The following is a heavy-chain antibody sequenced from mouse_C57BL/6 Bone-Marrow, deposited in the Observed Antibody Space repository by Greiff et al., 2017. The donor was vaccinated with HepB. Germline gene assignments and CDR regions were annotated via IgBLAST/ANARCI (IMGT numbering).Heavy chain of an antibody. D-gene: IGHD1-1*01. V-gene: IGHV6-6*01. CDR3: TRGRFITTVPFAY. CDR1: GFTFSDAW. CDR2: IRNKANNHAT. Sequence: EVQLQESGGGLVQPGGSMKLSCAASGFTFSDAWMDWVRQSPEKGLEWVAEIRNKANNHATYYAESVKGRFTISRDDSKSSVYLQMNSLRAEDTGIYYCTRGRFITTVPFAYWGQGTLVTVSA. J-gene: IGHJ3*01.